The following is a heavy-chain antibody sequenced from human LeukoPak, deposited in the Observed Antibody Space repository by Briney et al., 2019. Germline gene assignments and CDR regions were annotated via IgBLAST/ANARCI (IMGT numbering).Heavy chain of an antibody. CDR1: GFSFSSYR. CDR3: ARDLGQYYDTSDNWFDP. Sequence: GGSLRLSCGGSGFSFSSYRMNWVRQAPGKGLEWISSVSNSGDYIHYADSVKGRFTISRDNSKNSLYLQMNSLRAEDTAVYYCARDLGQYYDTSDNWFDPWGQGTLVTVSS. D-gene: IGHD3-22*01. J-gene: IGHJ5*02. CDR2: VSNSGDYI. V-gene: IGHV3-21*06.